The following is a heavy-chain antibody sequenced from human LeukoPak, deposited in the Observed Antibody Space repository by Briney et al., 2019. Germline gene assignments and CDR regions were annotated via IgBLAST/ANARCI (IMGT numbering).Heavy chain of an antibody. CDR2: FDPEDGET. J-gene: IGHJ6*03. V-gene: IGHV1-24*01. CDR1: GYTLTELS. CDR3: ATGRSYCSSTSCYNYYYMDV. D-gene: IGHD2-2*02. Sequence: ASVKVSCKVSGYTLTELSMHWVRQAPGKGLEWMGGFDPEDGETIYAQKFQGRVTMTEDTSTDTAYMELSSLRSGDTAVYYCATGRSYCSSTSCYNYYYMDVWGKGTTVTVSS.